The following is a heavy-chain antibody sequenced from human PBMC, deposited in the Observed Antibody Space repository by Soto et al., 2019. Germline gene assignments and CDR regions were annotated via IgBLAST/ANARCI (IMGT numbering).Heavy chain of an antibody. J-gene: IGHJ4*01. CDR1: GFTFSSYW. Sequence: GGSLRLSCAASGFTFSSYWMTWVRQAPGKGLEWVANIKQDGSEKYYVDSVKGRFTISRDNAKNSLYLQTNSQRAEDTAVFYCTRGRDSSGYRIDYWGQGTLVTVSS. D-gene: IGHD3-22*01. CDR2: IKQDGSEK. V-gene: IGHV3-7*01. CDR3: TRGRDSSGYRIDY.